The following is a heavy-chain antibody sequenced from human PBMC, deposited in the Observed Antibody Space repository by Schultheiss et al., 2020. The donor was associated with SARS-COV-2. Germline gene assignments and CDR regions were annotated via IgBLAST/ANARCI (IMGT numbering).Heavy chain of an antibody. V-gene: IGHV3-30*18. Sequence: GGSLGLSCAASGFTFSSYGMHWVRQAPGKGLEWVAVISYDGSNKYYADSVKGRFTISRDNSKNTLYLQMNSLRAEDTAVYYCAKDVEYSGSYWDYYYGMDVWGQGTTVTVSS. CDR1: GFTFSSYG. CDR3: AKDVEYSGSYWDYYYGMDV. D-gene: IGHD1-26*01. J-gene: IGHJ6*02. CDR2: ISYDGSNK.